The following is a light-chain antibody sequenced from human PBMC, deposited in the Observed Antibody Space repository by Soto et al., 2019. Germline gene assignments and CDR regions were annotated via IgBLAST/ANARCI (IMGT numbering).Light chain of an antibody. CDR3: QQYRNWPRT. CDR1: QSVDIN. CDR2: GAS. V-gene: IGKV3-15*01. Sequence: EIVLTQSPATLSVSPGERVTLSCRASQSVDINLAWYQQKPGQAPRLLIYGASTRATDMPGRFSGRGSGTEFTLTINSLQSEDFAVDYCQQYRNWPRTFGQGTKVDIK. J-gene: IGKJ1*01.